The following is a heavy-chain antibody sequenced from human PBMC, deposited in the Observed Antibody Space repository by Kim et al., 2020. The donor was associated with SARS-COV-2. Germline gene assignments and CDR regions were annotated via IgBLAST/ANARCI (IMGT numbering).Heavy chain of an antibody. Sequence: GGSLRLSCAASGFTFSDYDMSWIRQAPGKGLEWVSYISSGGSSKFYADSVKGRFTISRDNAKNTLYLQMNSMRAEDTAVFFCARGEAGGNSYIVDVW. CDR2: ISSGGSSK. V-gene: IGHV3-11*04. CDR1: GFTFSDYD. CDR3: ARGEAGGNSYIVDV. J-gene: IGHJ6*01. D-gene: IGHD2-8*02.